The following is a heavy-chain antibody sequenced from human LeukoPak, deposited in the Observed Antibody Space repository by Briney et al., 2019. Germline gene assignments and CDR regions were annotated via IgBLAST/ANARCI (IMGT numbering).Heavy chain of an antibody. D-gene: IGHD3-10*01. J-gene: IGHJ4*02. CDR3: ATNPMVRGAPEGFLYY. V-gene: IGHV1-2*02. CDR1: GYTFTDYY. Sequence: GASVKVSCKASGYTFTDYYIHWVRQAPGQGLEWMGWINPNSGGTNYAQKFRGRVTMTRDASISTAYMELSRLRSEDTAVYYCATNPMVRGAPEGFLYYWGQGTLVTVSS. CDR2: INPNSGGT.